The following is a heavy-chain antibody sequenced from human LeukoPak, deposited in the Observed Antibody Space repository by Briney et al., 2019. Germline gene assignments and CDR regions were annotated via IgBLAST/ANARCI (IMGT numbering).Heavy chain of an antibody. CDR2: IWYDGSDK. Sequence: GGSLRLSCAASGFTFNTYAMHWVRQAPGKGLEWVAIIWYDGSDKYYADSVRGRFTISRDNSKNTLYLQMNSLRAEDTAVYYWWRVGSPGGRCVPYAYYATDVWGQGTTVTVSS. D-gene: IGHD2-15*01. CDR1: GFTFNTYA. J-gene: IGHJ6*02. CDR3: WRVGSPGGRCVPYAYYATDV. V-gene: IGHV3-33*01.